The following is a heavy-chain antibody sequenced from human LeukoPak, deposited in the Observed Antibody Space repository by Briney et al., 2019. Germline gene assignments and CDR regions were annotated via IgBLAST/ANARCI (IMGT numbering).Heavy chain of an antibody. Sequence: PSETLSLTCADYGGSFHSYYWRWIRPPLGGGLRRIGEINHSGGTSYNPSLKSRVTISVDTSKTQFSLELSSVTGAVTAVYYCARGGGDDWYFDLWGRGTLVTVSS. V-gene: IGHV4-34*01. D-gene: IGHD4-17*01. J-gene: IGHJ2*01. CDR3: ARGGGDDWYFDL. CDR2: INHSGGT. CDR1: GGSFHSYY.